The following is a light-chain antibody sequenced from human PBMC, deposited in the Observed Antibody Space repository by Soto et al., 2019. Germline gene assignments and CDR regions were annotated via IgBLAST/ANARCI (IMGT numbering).Light chain of an antibody. J-gene: IGLJ2*01. CDR1: SSDIGTNP. Sequence: QSVLTQPPSASGTPGERVAISCSGGSSDIGTNPVNWYLHLPGAAPKLLIYRDDQRPSGVPDRFSGSKSGTSASLTISGLQSEDEAEYSCSAWDDSIYGPVFGGGTKLTVL. CDR2: RDD. V-gene: IGLV1-44*01. CDR3: SAWDDSIYGPV.